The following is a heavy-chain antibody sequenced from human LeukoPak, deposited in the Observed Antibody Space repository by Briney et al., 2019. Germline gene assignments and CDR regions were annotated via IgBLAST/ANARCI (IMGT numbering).Heavy chain of an antibody. CDR3: VKDVLFAVGDAFDI. Sequence: PGGSLRLSCAASGFTFSSYSMNWVRQAPGKGLEWVSYISSSSSTIYYADSVKGRFTISRDNAKNSLYLQMNSLRAEDTAVYYCVKDVLFAVGDAFDIWGQGTMVTVSS. V-gene: IGHV3-48*01. D-gene: IGHD3-10*02. CDR2: ISSSSSTI. J-gene: IGHJ3*02. CDR1: GFTFSSYS.